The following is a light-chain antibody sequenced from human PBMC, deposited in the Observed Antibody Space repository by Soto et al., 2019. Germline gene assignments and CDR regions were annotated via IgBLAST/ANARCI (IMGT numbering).Light chain of an antibody. J-gene: IGKJ2*01. V-gene: IGKV1-5*01. CDR1: QSTGTS. CDR3: HLYLPLPHP. Sequence: GERASRSCRASQSTGTSLAWYQQKPGRAPKVLIYDASNLQSGVPARFSGSGSGTQLTLTVCGLHTDDYPLYRCHLYLPLPHPFREGTKVDIK. CDR2: DAS.